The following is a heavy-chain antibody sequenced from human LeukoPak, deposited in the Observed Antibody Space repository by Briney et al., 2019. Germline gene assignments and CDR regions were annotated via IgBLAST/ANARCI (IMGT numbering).Heavy chain of an antibody. D-gene: IGHD3-10*01. J-gene: IGHJ6*03. CDR2: ISSSGTNI. CDR1: GFTFSDYY. Sequence: PGGSLRLSCAASGFTFSDYYMTWIRQAPGKGLEWVSYISSSGTNIKYADSVKGRFTISRDISKNTLYLQMNSLRAEDTAVYYCARVLSGRGSLYDYYYYMDVWGKGTTVTISS. CDR3: ARVLSGRGSLYDYYYYMDV. V-gene: IGHV3-11*01.